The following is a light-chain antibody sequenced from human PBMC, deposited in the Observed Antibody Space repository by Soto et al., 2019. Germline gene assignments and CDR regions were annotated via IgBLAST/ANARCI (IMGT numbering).Light chain of an antibody. Sequence: QLTQSPSSLSASVGDRVTITCRASQGISSNLAWYQQKPGRAPKLLIFGASTLQSGVPSRFSGSGSGTVFTLTISSLQPEDFATYFCQKLNAYPPWTFGQGTKVEIK. CDR3: QKLNAYPPWT. V-gene: IGKV1-9*01. CDR1: QGISSN. CDR2: GAS. J-gene: IGKJ1*01.